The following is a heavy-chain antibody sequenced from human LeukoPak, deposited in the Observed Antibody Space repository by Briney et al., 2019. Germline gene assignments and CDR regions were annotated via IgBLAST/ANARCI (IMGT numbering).Heavy chain of an antibody. J-gene: IGHJ3*02. CDR3: ARDRAGYNLDAFDI. CDR2: IYYSGST. CDR1: GGSISVGTYY. D-gene: IGHD5-24*01. V-gene: IGHV4-30-4*08. Sequence: SETLSLTCTVSGGSISVGTYYWSWIRQPPGKGLEWIGYIYYSGSTYYNPSLKSRVSISVDTSKNQFSLKLSSVTAADTAVFYCARDRAGYNLDAFDIWGQGTMVTVSS.